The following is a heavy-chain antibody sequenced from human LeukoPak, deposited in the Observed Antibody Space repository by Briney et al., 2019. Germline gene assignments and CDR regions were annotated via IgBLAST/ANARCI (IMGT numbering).Heavy chain of an antibody. V-gene: IGHV4-59*08. CDR1: GGSISSYY. CDR3: GVAFDI. Sequence: SETLSLTCTVSGGSISSYYWSWIRQPPGKGLEWIGYIYYSGSTNYNPSLQSRVTISVDTSKNQFSLKLTSVTAADTAVYYPGVAFDIWGQGTMVTVSS. J-gene: IGHJ3*02. D-gene: IGHD3-10*01. CDR2: IYYSGST.